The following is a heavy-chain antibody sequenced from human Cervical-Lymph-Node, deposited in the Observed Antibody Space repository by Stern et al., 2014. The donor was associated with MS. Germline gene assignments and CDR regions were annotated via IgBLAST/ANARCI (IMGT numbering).Heavy chain of an antibody. CDR2: INPKTTGI. V-gene: IGHV1-2*02. CDR1: GYIFFDSF. CDR3: ARGTGWPYYFDL. D-gene: IGHD6-19*01. J-gene: IGHJ4*02. Sequence: QVQLGQSGAEVKKPGTSVKVSCKASGYIFFDSFIHWIRQAPGQGLEWLGWINPKTTGINYAQNFQGRLTMTRDTSIDAAYMELSSLTSDDTAIYYCARGTGWPYYFDLWGQGTLLTVSS.